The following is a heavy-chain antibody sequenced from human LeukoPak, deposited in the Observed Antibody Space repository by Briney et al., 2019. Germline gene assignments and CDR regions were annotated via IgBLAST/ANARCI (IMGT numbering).Heavy chain of an antibody. J-gene: IGHJ4*02. V-gene: IGHV3-23*01. CDR3: ANRNDFWSGYSV. D-gene: IGHD3-3*01. CDR2: ISGSDDGT. CDR1: GFTFSSCG. Sequence: GGSLRLSCAASGFTFSSCGMTWVRQAPGKGLEWVSSISGSDDGTYYADSVKGRFTISRDNSKNTLYLQMNSLRAEDTAVYYCANRNDFWSGYSVWGQGTLVTVSS.